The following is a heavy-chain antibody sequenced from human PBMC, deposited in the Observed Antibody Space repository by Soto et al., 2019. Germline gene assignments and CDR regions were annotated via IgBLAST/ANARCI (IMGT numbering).Heavy chain of an antibody. CDR1: GFTFDDYA. J-gene: IGHJ4*02. D-gene: IGHD6-19*01. V-gene: IGHV3-9*01. Sequence: PGGFLRLSCAASGFTFDDYAMHWVRQAPGKGLEWVSGISWNSGSIGYADSVKGRFTISRDNAKNSLYLQMNSLRAEDTALYYCAKDIEKYSSGSTDYWGQGTLVTVS. CDR3: AKDIEKYSSGSTDY. CDR2: ISWNSGSI.